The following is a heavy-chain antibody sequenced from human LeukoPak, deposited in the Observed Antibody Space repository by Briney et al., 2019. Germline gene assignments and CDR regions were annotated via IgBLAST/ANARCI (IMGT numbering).Heavy chain of an antibody. CDR1: GFTFSSYW. CDR2: IKQDGSEK. CDR3: ARDSYYYDSSGYNFQH. Sequence: GGSLRLSCAASGFTFSSYWMSWVRQAPGKGLKWVANIKQDGSEKYYVDSVKGRFTISRDNAKNSLDLQMNSLRAEDTAVYYCARDSYYYDSSGYNFQHWGQGTLVTVSS. J-gene: IGHJ1*01. V-gene: IGHV3-7*01. D-gene: IGHD3-22*01.